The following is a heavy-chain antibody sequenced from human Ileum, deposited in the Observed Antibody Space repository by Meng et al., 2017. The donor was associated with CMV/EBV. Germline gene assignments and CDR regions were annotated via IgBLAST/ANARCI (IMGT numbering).Heavy chain of an antibody. J-gene: IGHJ4*02. CDR1: CGSFRSNKW. Sequence: QVHLRGSSPTRVKSSRTLSLAVSCGSFRSNKWWSWVRQPPGKGLEWIGEIHHIGTTTYNPSLKGRVTISLDESKSELSLKLSSVTAADTAVYYCAGNGYYSLDYWSQGSLVTVSS. CDR2: IHHIGTT. V-gene: IGHV4-4*02. CDR3: AGNGYYSLDY. D-gene: IGHD3-22*01.